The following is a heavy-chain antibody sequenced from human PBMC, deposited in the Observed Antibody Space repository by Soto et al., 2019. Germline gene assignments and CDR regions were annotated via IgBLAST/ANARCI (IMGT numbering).Heavy chain of an antibody. V-gene: IGHV3-72*01. J-gene: IGHJ2*01. D-gene: IGHD1-20*01. CDR1: EFTLNDYY. CDR3: VRNNGLNRYFDL. Sequence: EVQLVESGGDLVQPGGSLRLSCAATEFTLNDYYMDWVRQAPGKGLEWLGRTRNKANSYTTGYAASVRGRFTISRDDSEKSLYLQMNSLKTEDTAVYYCVRNNGLNRYFDLWGRGTLVTVSS. CDR2: TRNKANSYTT.